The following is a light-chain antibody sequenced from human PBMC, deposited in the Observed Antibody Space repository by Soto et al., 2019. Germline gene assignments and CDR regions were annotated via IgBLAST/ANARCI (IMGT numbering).Light chain of an antibody. J-gene: IGLJ3*02. CDR2: SNT. V-gene: IGLV1-47*02. Sequence: QSVLTQPPSVSGTPGQGVTISCSGGSSNIATNYVYWYQLLPGTAPNLVIFSNTIRPPRVPDRFSGSKSGASASLVISGLRSEDEAVYYCGTWDGSLSGSWVFGGGTKLTVL. CDR1: SSNIATNY. CDR3: GTWDGSLSGSWV.